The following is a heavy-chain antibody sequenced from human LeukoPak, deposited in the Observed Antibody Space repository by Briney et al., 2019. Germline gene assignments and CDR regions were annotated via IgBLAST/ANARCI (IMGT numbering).Heavy chain of an antibody. V-gene: IGHV3-7*01. Sequence: GGSLRLSCAASGFTFSSYWMSWVRQAPGKGLEWVANIKQDGSEKYYVDSVKGRFTISRDNSKNTLYLQMNSLRAEDTAVYYCAKASLPYSSSWSGAEYFQHWGQGTLVTVSS. J-gene: IGHJ1*01. CDR1: GFTFSSYW. CDR2: IKQDGSEK. CDR3: AKASLPYSSSWSGAEYFQH. D-gene: IGHD6-13*01.